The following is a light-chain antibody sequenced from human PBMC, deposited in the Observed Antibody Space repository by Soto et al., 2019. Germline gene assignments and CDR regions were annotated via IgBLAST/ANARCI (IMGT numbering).Light chain of an antibody. CDR2: DAS. CDR3: QQYNSYWWT. V-gene: IGKV1-5*01. Sequence: DIQMTHSPSTLSASVGDRVTITCRASQSISSWLAWYQQKPGKAPKLLIYDASSLESGVPSRFSGSGSGTEFTLTISSLQPDDFAPYYCQQYNSYWWTFGQGTKVEIK. CDR1: QSISSW. J-gene: IGKJ1*01.